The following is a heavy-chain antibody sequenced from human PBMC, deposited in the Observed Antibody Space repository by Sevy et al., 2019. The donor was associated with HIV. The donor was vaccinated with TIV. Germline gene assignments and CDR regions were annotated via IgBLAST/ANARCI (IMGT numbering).Heavy chain of an antibody. CDR1: GFTFSSFA. J-gene: IGHJ4*01. CDR2: INGRGGST. CDR3: ARPTPRIAPSSAAFFDS. D-gene: IGHD6-6*01. V-gene: IGHV3-23*01. Sequence: GGSLRLSCAASGFASGFTFSSFAMSWVRQLPGKGLEWVSTINGRGGSTYYADSVKGRFTLSRDNSNNALFLQMDSLTPEDTALDYSARPTPRIAPSSAAFFDSWGHGTLVTVSS.